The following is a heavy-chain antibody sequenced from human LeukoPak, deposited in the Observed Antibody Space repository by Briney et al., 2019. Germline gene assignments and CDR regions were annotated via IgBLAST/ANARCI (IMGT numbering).Heavy chain of an antibody. CDR3: ARREKPAANDY. J-gene: IGHJ4*02. CDR2: VSAYNGNT. CDR1: GYTFTSYG. V-gene: IGHV1-18*01. D-gene: IGHD2-2*01. Sequence: ASVKVSCKASGYTFTSYGISWVRQAPGQGLEWMGWVSAYNGNTNYAQKLQGRVTMTSNTSISTAYMELSSLRSEDTAVYYCARREKPAANDYWGQGTLVTVSS.